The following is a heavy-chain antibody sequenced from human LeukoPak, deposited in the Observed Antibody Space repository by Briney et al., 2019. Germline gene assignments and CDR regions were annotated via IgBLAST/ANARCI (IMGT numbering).Heavy chain of an antibody. CDR2: IYTSGST. V-gene: IGHV4-4*07. CDR3: ARELGEQWLAPFDY. J-gene: IGHJ4*02. CDR1: GGSISSYY. D-gene: IGHD6-19*01. Sequence: PAETLSLTCSVSGGSISSYYWSWIRRPAGKGLEWIGRIYTSGSTNYTPSLKSRVTISVDTSKNPFSLKLSSVTAADTAVYYCARELGEQWLAPFDYWGQGTLVTVSS.